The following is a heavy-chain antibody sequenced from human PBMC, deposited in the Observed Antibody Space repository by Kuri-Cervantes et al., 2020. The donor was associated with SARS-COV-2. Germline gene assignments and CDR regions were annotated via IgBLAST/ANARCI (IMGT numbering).Heavy chain of an antibody. D-gene: IGHD4-11*01. CDR2: INPSGGST. V-gene: IGHV1-46*01. CDR1: GYTFTSYY. CDR3: ARGSAGGRYSNYVLDY. J-gene: IGHJ4*02. Sequence: ASVKVSCKASGYTFTSYYMHWVRQAPGQGLEWMGIINPSGGSTSYAQKLQGRVTMTRDTSTGTVYMELSSLRSEDTAVYYCARGSAGGRYSNYVLDYWGQGTLVTVSS.